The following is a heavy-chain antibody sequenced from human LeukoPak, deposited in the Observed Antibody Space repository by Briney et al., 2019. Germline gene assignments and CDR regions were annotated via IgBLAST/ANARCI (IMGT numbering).Heavy chain of an antibody. J-gene: IGHJ4*02. V-gene: IGHV3-15*01. CDR2: IKSKTDGGTT. CDR1: GFTFSNAW. Sequence: GGSLRLSCAASGFTFSNAWMSWVRQAPGKGLEWVGRIKSKTDGGTTGYAAPVKGRFTISRDDSKNTLYLQMNSLKTEDTAVYYCARESIAAACFDYWGQGTLVTVSS. D-gene: IGHD6-13*01. CDR3: ARESIAAACFDY.